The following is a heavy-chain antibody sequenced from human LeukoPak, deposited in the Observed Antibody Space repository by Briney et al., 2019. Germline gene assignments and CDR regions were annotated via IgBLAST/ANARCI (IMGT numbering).Heavy chain of an antibody. CDR1: GFPFSGSG. V-gene: IGHV3-33*06. Sequence: GGSLRLSCAASGFPFSGSGMHWVRQAPGKGLEWVAIIWYDGSNQYYADSVKGRFTISRDNSKNTVDLQVNSLRAEDTAVYFCAKDKDTPATAQPQRGYFESWGQGTLVTVSS. CDR2: IWYDGSNQ. CDR3: AKDKDTPATAQPQRGYFES. D-gene: IGHD2-21*02. J-gene: IGHJ4*02.